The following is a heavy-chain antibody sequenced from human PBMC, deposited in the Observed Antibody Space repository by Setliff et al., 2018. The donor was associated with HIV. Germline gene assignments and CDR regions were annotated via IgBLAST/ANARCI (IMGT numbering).Heavy chain of an antibody. Sequence: GASVKVSCKASGGTFNSYAFTWVRQAPGQGLEWMGWISAYNGNTNYAQKLQGRVTMTTDTSTSTAYMELRSLRSDDTAVYYCARDPLVGPVTMVRGVIPLDYWGQGTLVTVSS. CDR1: GGTFNSYA. CDR2: ISAYNGNT. D-gene: IGHD3-10*01. V-gene: IGHV1-18*01. J-gene: IGHJ4*02. CDR3: ARDPLVGPVTMVRGVIPLDY.